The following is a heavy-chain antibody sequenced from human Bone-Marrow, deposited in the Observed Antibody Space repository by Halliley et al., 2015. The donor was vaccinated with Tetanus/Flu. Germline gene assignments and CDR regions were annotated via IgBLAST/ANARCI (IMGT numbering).Heavy chain of an antibody. CDR1: GFTVSSNY. D-gene: IGHD2-15*01. Sequence: SLRLSCAASGFTVSSNYMSWVRQAPGKGLECVSVLYSGGTAYYADSVKGRFTISRDNSKNTLYLQMNSLRAEDTAVYCCASLRILGYCMTSCPPDVWGQGTTVTVSS. J-gene: IGHJ6*01. CDR3: ASLRILGYCMTSCPPDV. CDR2: LYSGGTA. V-gene: IGHV3-53*01.